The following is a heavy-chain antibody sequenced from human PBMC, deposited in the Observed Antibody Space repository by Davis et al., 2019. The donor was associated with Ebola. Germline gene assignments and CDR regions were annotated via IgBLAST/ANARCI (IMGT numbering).Heavy chain of an antibody. V-gene: IGHV1-2*06. CDR3: AREIAAAGTGGYWFDP. CDR2: INPNSGGT. CDR1: GYTFTNYY. Sequence: ASVKVSCKAYGYTFTNYYMHWVRQAPGQGLEWMGRINPNSGGTNYAQKFQGRVTMTRDTSISTAYMELSRLRSDDTAVYYCAREIAAAGTGGYWFDPWGQGTLVTVSS. J-gene: IGHJ5*02. D-gene: IGHD6-13*01.